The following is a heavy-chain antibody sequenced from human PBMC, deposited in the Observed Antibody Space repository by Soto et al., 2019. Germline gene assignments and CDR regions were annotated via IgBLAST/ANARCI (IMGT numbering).Heavy chain of an antibody. CDR3: ATHYELGEFDY. CDR2: IYPGDSDT. Sequence: PGESLQISFKGSGYRFTSYCIGWVRQMPGKGLEWMGIIYPGDSDTRYSPSFQGQVTISADKSISTAYLQWSSLKASDTAMYYCATHYELGEFDYWGQGTLVTVSS. CDR1: GYRFTSYC. V-gene: IGHV5-51*01. D-gene: IGHD3-22*01. J-gene: IGHJ4*02.